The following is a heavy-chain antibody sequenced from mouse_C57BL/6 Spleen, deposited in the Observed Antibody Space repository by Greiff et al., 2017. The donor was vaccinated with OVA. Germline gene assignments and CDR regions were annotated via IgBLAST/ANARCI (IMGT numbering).Heavy chain of an antibody. Sequence: QVQLKESGAELVRPGASVTLSCKASGYTFTDYEMHWVKQTPVHGLEWIGAIDPETGGTAYNQKFKGKAILTADKSSSTAYMELRSLTSEDSAVDYCTRGYYGSSGYFDYWGQGTTLTVSS. D-gene: IGHD1-1*01. J-gene: IGHJ2*01. CDR2: IDPETGGT. CDR1: GYTFTDYE. V-gene: IGHV1-15*01. CDR3: TRGYYGSSGYFDY.